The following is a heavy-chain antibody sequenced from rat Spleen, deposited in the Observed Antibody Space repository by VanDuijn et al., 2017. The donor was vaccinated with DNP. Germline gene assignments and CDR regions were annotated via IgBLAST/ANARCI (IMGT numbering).Heavy chain of an antibody. CDR2: ISSDGHIT. J-gene: IGHJ2*01. Sequence: EVQLVESGGGLVQPGRSMKLSCAASGFTFSDYGMAWVLQAPTKGLEWVASISSDGHITYYRDSVKARFTLSRDNAKNILYLQMGSLRSEDTATYYCAKDAFDYWGQGVMVTVSS. CDR3: AKDAFDY. V-gene: IGHV5-20*01. CDR1: GFTFSDYG.